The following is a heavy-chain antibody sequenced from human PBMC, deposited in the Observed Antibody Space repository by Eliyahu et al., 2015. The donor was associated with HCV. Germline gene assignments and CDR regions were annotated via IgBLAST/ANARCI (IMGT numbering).Heavy chain of an antibody. CDR1: GXTFSKAW. J-gene: IGHJ6*03. D-gene: IGHD3-10*01. CDR3: TTGAPGGFDYYLDV. CDR2: IKXKTDGGTT. V-gene: IGHV3-15*01. Sequence: EVQLVESGGGLVKPGGSLRXSCAASGXTFSKAWMXWVRQAPGXGLEWIGRIKXKTDGGTTDYAAPVKGRFTISRDDSKSTLYLQMNSLKTEDTAVYYCTTGAPGGFDYYLDVWGQGTTVTVSS.